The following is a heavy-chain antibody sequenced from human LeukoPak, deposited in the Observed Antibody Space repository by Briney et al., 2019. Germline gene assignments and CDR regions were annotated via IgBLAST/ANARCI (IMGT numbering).Heavy chain of an antibody. V-gene: IGHV3-73*01. J-gene: IGHJ3*01. CDR3: TKTSQYFDWLRHWGAFDL. D-gene: IGHD3-9*01. CDR2: ARTESNSYTT. CDR1: GLTFNYHA. Sequence: GGSLTLSCTASGLTFNYHAIHWVRQAPGKGLEWVGRARTESNSYTTEPAESVRGRFTGSRDDSTTTAYLQMTSLKTEDSAVYYCTKTSQYFDWLRHWGAFDLWGQGTTVTVSS.